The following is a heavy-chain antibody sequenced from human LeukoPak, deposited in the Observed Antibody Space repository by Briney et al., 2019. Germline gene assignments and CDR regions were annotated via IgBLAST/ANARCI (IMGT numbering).Heavy chain of an antibody. D-gene: IGHD3-3*01. Sequence: GGSLRLSCAASGFTFSSYALHWVRQAPGKGLEWVALISYDGSNKYYADSVKGRFTISRDNSKNTLYLQMNSLRAEDTAVYYCATTGFYDFWSGYPNYWGQGTLVTVSS. V-gene: IGHV3-30*04. J-gene: IGHJ4*02. CDR3: ATTGFYDFWSGYPNY. CDR1: GFTFSSYA. CDR2: ISYDGSNK.